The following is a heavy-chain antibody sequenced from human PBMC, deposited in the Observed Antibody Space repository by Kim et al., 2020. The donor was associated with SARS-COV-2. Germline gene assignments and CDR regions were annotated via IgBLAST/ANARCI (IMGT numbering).Heavy chain of an antibody. CDR3: AKDRDIAANYYYGMDV. CDR1: GFTFSSYG. CDR2: IWYDGSNK. V-gene: IGHV3-33*06. Sequence: GGSLRLSCAASGFTFSSYGMHWVRQAPGRGLEWVAVIWYDGSNKYYVDSLKGRFTISRDNSKNTLYLQMNSLRAEDTAVYYCAKDRDIAANYYYGMDVWGQGTTVTVSS. J-gene: IGHJ6*02. D-gene: IGHD6-25*01.